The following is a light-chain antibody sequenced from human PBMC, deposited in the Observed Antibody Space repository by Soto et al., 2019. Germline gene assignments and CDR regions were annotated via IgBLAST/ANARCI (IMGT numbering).Light chain of an antibody. CDR2: AAS. CDR3: QQLNSYTFT. CDR1: QGISSY. V-gene: IGKV1-9*01. Sequence: IQLTQSPSSLSASVGDRVTITCRASQGISSYLAWYLQKPGKDPKLLIYAASTLQSGVPSRFSGSGSGTDFNLTISRLQTEDFATYECQQLNSYTFTFGQGTRLEIK. J-gene: IGKJ5*01.